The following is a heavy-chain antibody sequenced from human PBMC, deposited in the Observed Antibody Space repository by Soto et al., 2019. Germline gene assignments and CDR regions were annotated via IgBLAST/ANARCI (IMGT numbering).Heavy chain of an antibody. Sequence: ASVKVSCKASGYTFTSYGISWVRQAPGQGLEWMGWISAYNGNTNYAQKLQGRVTMTTDTSTSTAYMELRSLRSDDTAVYYCARDRRRIAVAGTDYWGQGTLVTVSS. CDR1: GYTFTSYG. CDR2: ISAYNGNT. V-gene: IGHV1-18*01. J-gene: IGHJ4*02. CDR3: ARDRRRIAVAGTDY. D-gene: IGHD6-19*01.